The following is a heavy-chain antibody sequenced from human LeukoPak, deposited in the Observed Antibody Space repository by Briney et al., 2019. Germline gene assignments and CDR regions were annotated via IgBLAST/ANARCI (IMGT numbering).Heavy chain of an antibody. V-gene: IGHV1-2*02. CDR1: GYTFTGYY. J-gene: IGHJ3*02. CDR2: INPNSGGT. D-gene: IGHD1-26*01. CDR3: ARGTKWELVAFDI. Sequence: ASVKVTCKASGYTFTGYYMHWVRQAPGQGLEWMGWINPNSGGTNYAQKFQGRVTMTRDTSISTAYMELSRLRSDDTAVYYCARGTKWELVAFDIWGQGTMVTVSS.